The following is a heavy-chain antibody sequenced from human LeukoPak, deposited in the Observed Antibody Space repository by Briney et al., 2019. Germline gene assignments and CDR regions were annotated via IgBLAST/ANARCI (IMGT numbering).Heavy chain of an antibody. V-gene: IGHV3-30-3*01. CDR2: ILYDGSNK. D-gene: IGHD5-24*01. Sequence: QPGRSLRLSCAASGFTFSSYAMHWVRQAPGKGLEWVAVILYDGSNKYYADSVKGRFTISRDNSKNTLYLQMNSLRAEDTAVYYCARASLDNNWFDPWGQGTLVTVSS. CDR1: GFTFSSYA. CDR3: ARASLDNNWFDP. J-gene: IGHJ5*02.